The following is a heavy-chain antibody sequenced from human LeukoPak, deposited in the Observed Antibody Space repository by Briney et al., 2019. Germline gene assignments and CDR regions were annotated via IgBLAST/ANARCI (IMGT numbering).Heavy chain of an antibody. J-gene: IGHJ4*02. CDR3: ARPSAAATMDY. Sequence: PSETLSLTCTVSGGSISSYYWSWIRQPPGKGLEWIGYIYYSGSTNYNPALKSRVTISVDTSKNQFSLKLSSVTAADTAVYYCARPSAAATMDYWGQGTLVTASS. CDR1: GGSISSYY. D-gene: IGHD6-13*01. V-gene: IGHV4-59*08. CDR2: IYYSGST.